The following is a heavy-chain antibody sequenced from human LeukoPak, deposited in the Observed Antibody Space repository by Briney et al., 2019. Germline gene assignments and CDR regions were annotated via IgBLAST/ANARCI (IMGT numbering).Heavy chain of an antibody. D-gene: IGHD5-24*01. CDR3: ARRAPSGRWLQPASGMDV. CDR2: INPSGGST. Sequence: GASVKVSCKASGYTFTSYYMHWVRQAPGQGLEWMGIINPSGGSTSYAQKFQGRVTMTRDTSTSTVYMELSSLRSEDTAVYYCARRAPSGRWLQPASGMDVWGQGTTVTVSS. CDR1: GYTFTSYY. V-gene: IGHV1-46*01. J-gene: IGHJ6*02.